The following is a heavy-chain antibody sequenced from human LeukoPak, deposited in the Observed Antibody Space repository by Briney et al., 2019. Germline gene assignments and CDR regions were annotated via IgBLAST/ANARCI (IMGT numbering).Heavy chain of an antibody. CDR3: ARGLGIFWDY. CDR2: INPNSGGT. V-gene: IGHV1-2*02. Sequence: ASVKVPCKASGYTFTGYYMHWVRQAPGQGREWMGWINPNSGGTNYAQKLQGRVTMTRDTSISTAYMELSRLRSDDTAVYYCARGLGIFWDYWGQGTLVTVSS. J-gene: IGHJ4*02. D-gene: IGHD3-9*01. CDR1: GYTFTGYY.